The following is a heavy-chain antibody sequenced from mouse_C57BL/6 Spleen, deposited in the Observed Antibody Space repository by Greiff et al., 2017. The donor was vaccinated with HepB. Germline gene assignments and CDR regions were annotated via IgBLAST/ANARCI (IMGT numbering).Heavy chain of an antibody. Sequence: EVQLQQSGTVLARPGASVKMSCKTSGYTFTSYWMHWVKQRPGQGLEWIGAIYPGNSDTSYNQKFKGKAKLTAVTSASTAYMELSSLTNEDSAVYYGTMYYGSTYWYFDVWGTGTTVTVSS. CDR1: GYTFTSYW. D-gene: IGHD1-1*01. J-gene: IGHJ1*03. CDR3: TMYYGSTYWYFDV. V-gene: IGHV1-5*01. CDR2: IYPGNSDT.